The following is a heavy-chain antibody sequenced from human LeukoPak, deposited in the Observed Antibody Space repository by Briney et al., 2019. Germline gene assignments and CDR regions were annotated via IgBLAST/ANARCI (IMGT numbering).Heavy chain of an antibody. D-gene: IGHD3-10*01. Sequence: PSETLSLTCTVSGGSISSSSYYWGWIRQPPGKGLEWIGSIYYSGSTYYNPSLKSRVTISVDTSKNQFSLKLSSVTAADTAVYYCARFTTYYYGSGTYFWEAGHLDVWGQGTTVTVSS. CDR2: IYYSGST. J-gene: IGHJ6*02. CDR3: ARFTTYYYGSGTYFWEAGHLDV. V-gene: IGHV4-39*01. CDR1: GGSISSSSYY.